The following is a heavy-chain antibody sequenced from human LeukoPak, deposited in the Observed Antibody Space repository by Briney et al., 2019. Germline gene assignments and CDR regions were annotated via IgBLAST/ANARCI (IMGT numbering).Heavy chain of an antibody. Sequence: SETLSLTCTVSGDSISSGDYYWSWIRQPAGKGLEWIGRISSSGSTNYNPSLKSRVTISVDTSKNQFSLKLSSVTAADTAVYYCARHDYSSGWYVSKGIDYWGQGTLVTVSS. CDR2: ISSSGST. D-gene: IGHD6-19*01. V-gene: IGHV4-61*02. J-gene: IGHJ4*02. CDR1: GDSISSGDYY. CDR3: ARHDYSSGWYVSKGIDY.